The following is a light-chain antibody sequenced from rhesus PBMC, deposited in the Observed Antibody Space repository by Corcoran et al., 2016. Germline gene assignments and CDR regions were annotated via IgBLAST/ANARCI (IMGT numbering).Light chain of an antibody. Sequence: DIQMTQSPSSLSASIGDKVTITCRASQGISNWLAWYQQKPGKAPKLLIYTASNLQSGVPSRFSGGGSGTDYTLTISSLQPEDFATYYCQQGYNTPWTFGQGTKVEIK. CDR1: QGISNW. J-gene: IGKJ1*01. CDR2: TAS. CDR3: QQGYNTPWT. V-gene: IGKV1-18*01.